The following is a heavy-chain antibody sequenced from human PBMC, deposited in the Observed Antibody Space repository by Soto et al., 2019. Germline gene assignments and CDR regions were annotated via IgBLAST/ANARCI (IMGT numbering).Heavy chain of an antibody. CDR1: GYSFSGYW. CDR3: ARQIYDSDTGPNFQYYFDS. V-gene: IGHV5-10-1*01. Sequence: GESLKTPCKGSGYSFSGYWITWVRQKPGKGLEWMGRIDPSDAQTYYSPSFRGHVTISATKSITTVFLQWSSLRASDTAMYYCARQIYDSDTGPNFQYYFDSWGQGTPVTVSS. CDR2: IDPSDAQT. D-gene: IGHD3-22*01. J-gene: IGHJ4*02.